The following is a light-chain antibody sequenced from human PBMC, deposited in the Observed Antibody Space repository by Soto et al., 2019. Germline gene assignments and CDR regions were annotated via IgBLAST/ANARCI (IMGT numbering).Light chain of an antibody. CDR3: QQRSNWLLT. J-gene: IGKJ4*01. V-gene: IGKV3-11*01. CDR1: QSVSRY. CDR2: DKS. Sequence: EIVLTQSPATLSLSPGERVTLSCRASQSVSRYLAWYQQKPGQAPRLLIYDKSNRATGIPTRFSGSGSGTDFTLTISSLEPEDFAIYYCQQRSNWLLTFGGGTKVEIK.